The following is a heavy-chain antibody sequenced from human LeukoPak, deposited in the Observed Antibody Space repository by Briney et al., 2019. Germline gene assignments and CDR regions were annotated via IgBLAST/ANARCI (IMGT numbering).Heavy chain of an antibody. CDR2: INPNSGGT. CDR3: ARAPYYYGSGSYYHDAFDI. D-gene: IGHD3-10*01. J-gene: IGHJ3*02. V-gene: IGHV1-2*02. Sequence: ASVKVSCKASGYTFTGYYMHWVRQAPGQGFEWMGWINPNSGGTNYAQKFQGRVTMTRDTSISTAYMELSRLRSDDTAVYYCARAPYYYGSGSYYHDAFDIWGQGTMVTVSS. CDR1: GYTFTGYY.